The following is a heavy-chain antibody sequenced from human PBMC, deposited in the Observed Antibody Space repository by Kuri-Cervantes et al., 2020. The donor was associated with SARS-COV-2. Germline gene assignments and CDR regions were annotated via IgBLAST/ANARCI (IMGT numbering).Heavy chain of an antibody. Sequence: GGSLRLSCAASGFTFSNYGMHWVRQAPGKGLEWVAFIRYDGSNKYYADSVKGRFTISRDNSKNTLYLQMNSLRAEDTAVYYCAKDWLPDDAFDIWGQGTMVTVSS. CDR3: AKDWLPDDAFDI. J-gene: IGHJ3*02. D-gene: IGHD6-19*01. CDR2: IRYDGSNK. V-gene: IGHV3-30*02. CDR1: GFTFSNYG.